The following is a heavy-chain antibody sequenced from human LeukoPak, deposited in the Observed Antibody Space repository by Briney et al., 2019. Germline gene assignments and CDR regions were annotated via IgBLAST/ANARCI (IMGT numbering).Heavy chain of an antibody. CDR1: GFTFSSYG. CDR2: ISWNSGSI. J-gene: IGHJ3*02. D-gene: IGHD5-18*01. Sequence: PGGSLRLSCAASGFTFSSYGMHWVRQAPGKGLEWVSGISWNSGSIGYADSVKGRFTISRDNAKNSLYLQMNSLRAEDTALYYCAKDTAMVPDAFDIWGQGTMVTVSS. CDR3: AKDTAMVPDAFDI. V-gene: IGHV3-9*01.